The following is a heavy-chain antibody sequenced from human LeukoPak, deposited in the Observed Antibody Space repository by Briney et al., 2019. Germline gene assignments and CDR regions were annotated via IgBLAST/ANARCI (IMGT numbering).Heavy chain of an antibody. D-gene: IGHD5-18*01. Sequence: PSETLSLTCTVSGGSISSSSYYWGWIRQPPGKGLEWIGSIYYSGSTYYNPSLKSRGTISVDTSKNQFSLKLSSVTAADTAVYYCARWDTAMGTFDYWGQGTLVTVSS. V-gene: IGHV4-39*01. CDR2: IYYSGST. J-gene: IGHJ4*02. CDR1: GGSISSSSYY. CDR3: ARWDTAMGTFDY.